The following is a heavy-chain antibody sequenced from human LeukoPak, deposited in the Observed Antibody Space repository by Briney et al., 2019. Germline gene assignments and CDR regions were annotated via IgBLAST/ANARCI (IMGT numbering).Heavy chain of an antibody. V-gene: IGHV4-34*01. CDR2: INHSGST. CDR1: GGSFSGYY. CDR3: ARGGYSYGLNWFDP. J-gene: IGHJ5*02. D-gene: IGHD5-18*01. Sequence: SETLSLTCAVYGGSFSGYYWSWIRQAPGKGLEWIGEINHSGSTNHNPSLKSRVTISVDTSKNQFSLKLSSVTAADTAVYYCARGGYSYGLNWFDPWGQGTLVTVSS.